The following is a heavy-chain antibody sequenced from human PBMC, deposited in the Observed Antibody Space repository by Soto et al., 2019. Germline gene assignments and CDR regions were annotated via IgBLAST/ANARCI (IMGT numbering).Heavy chain of an antibody. V-gene: IGHV4-34*01. D-gene: IGHD3-9*01. CDR2: INHSGST. CDR1: GGSFSGYY. J-gene: IGHJ6*03. Sequence: SETLSLTCAVYGGSFSGYYWSWIRQPPGKGLEWIGEINHSGSTNYNPSLKSRVTISVDTSKNQFSLKLSSVTAADTAVYYCARTLTGYYYYMDVWGKGTTVTVSS. CDR3: ARTLTGYYYYMDV.